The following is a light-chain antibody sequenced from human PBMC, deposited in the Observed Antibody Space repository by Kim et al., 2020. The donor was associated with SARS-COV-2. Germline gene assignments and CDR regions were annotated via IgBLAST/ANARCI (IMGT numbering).Light chain of an antibody. CDR3: QQYNRTPRLT. CDR2: EAS. V-gene: IGKV1-5*03. CDR1: QSIGTW. J-gene: IGKJ4*01. Sequence: DIQMTQSPSTLSVSVGDRVTITCRASQSIGTWLAWYQQKPGKAPRLLIYEASNLASGVPSRFSGSGSGTEFTLTISSLQTDDFATYYCQQYNRTPRLTFGGGTQLDIK.